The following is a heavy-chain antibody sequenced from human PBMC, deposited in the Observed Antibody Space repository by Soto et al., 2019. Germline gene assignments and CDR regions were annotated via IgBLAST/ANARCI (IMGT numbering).Heavy chain of an antibody. CDR1: GGTFSSYA. Sequence: QVQLVQSGAEVKKPGSSVKVSCKASGGTFSSYAVSWVRQAPGQELEWMGGIIPIFGTVIYAQQFQGRVTITADESTKTAYMELRSLRFEDTAVYYCARDSHPPALSGDIMRWDVWGQGTTVTVSS. V-gene: IGHV1-69*01. CDR2: IIPIFGTV. D-gene: IGHD2-15*01. J-gene: IGHJ6*02. CDR3: ARDSHPPALSGDIMRWDV.